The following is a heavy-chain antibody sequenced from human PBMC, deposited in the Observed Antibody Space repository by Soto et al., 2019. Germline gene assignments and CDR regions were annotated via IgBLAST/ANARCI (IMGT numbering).Heavy chain of an antibody. J-gene: IGHJ4*02. V-gene: IGHV3-53*01. CDR2: IYSSGNT. CDR1: GFTVSRNY. D-gene: IGHD3-10*01. Sequence: EVQLVESGGGLIQPGGSLRLSCAASGFTVSRNYMSWVRQAPGKGLEWVSVIYSSGNTHYADSVKGRFTIYRDNSKNMLNLQINSLRDEDTTVYYCASGTSRRDYEGAGSYYTGFDYWGQGTLVTVSS. CDR3: ASGTSRRDYEGAGSYYTGFDY.